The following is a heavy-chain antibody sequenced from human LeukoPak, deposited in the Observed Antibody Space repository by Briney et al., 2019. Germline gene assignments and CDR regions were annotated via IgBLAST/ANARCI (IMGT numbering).Heavy chain of an antibody. CDR3: ARALEGRALENYYYMDV. J-gene: IGHJ6*03. Sequence: GASVKVSCKASGGTFSSYAISWVRQAPGQGLEWMGGIIPIFGTANYAQKFQGRVTITADESTSTAYMELSSLRSEDTAVYYCARALEGRALENYYYMDVWGKGTTVTVSS. D-gene: IGHD1-1*01. V-gene: IGHV1-69*13. CDR1: GGTFSSYA. CDR2: IIPIFGTA.